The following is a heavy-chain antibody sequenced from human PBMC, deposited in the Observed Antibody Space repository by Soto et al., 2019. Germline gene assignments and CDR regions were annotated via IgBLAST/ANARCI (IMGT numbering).Heavy chain of an antibody. D-gene: IGHD3-3*01. V-gene: IGHV3-49*04. J-gene: IGHJ4*02. CDR1: GFTFSDYA. CDR2: IRRKAYGGTT. Sequence: LRLSCTTSGFTFSDYAMTWVRQAPGKGLEWVGFIRRKAYGGTTEYAASVKGGFTISRDDSKTVAYLQLNSLKTEDTAVYYCTRNRRDFWSGYSYFDQWGRGTLVTVSS. CDR3: TRNRRDFWSGYSYFDQ.